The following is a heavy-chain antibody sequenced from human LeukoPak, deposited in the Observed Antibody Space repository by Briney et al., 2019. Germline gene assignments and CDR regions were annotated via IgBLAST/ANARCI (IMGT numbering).Heavy chain of an antibody. CDR2: IYHSGST. CDR3: ARSTYYYDSSGYYYPPDAFDI. CDR1: GGSISSGGYS. Sequence: SQTLSLTCAVSGGSISSGGYSWSWIRQPPGKGLEWIGYIYHSGSTYYNPSLKSRVTISVDRSKNQFSLKLSSATAADTAVYYCARSTYYYDSSGYYYPPDAFDIWGQGTMVTVSS. D-gene: IGHD3-22*01. V-gene: IGHV4-30-2*01. J-gene: IGHJ3*02.